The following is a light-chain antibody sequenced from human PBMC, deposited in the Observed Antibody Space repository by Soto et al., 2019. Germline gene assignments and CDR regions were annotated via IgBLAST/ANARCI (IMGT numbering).Light chain of an antibody. Sequence: EIVMTQSPATLSLSPGERATLSCRASQSVSSSYLSWYQQKPGQAPRLLIYGASTRATGIPARFSGSGSGTDFTLTISSLQPEDFAVYCCQQDYNVPWTFGQGTKVEIK. CDR3: QQDYNVPWT. CDR1: QSVSSSY. V-gene: IGKV3D-7*01. J-gene: IGKJ1*01. CDR2: GAS.